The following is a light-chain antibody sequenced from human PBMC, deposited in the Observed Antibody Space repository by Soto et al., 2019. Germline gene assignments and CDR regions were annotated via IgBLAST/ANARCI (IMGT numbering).Light chain of an antibody. V-gene: IGLV2-14*01. CDR3: SSYTTVPSPQWV. J-gene: IGLJ3*02. Sequence: QSALTHPASVSGSPGQSITIPCSGRSSDLGGLNYVSWYQQHPGKVPKLIIYKVDNRPSGISDRFSASKSGNTASLTISGLQAEDEAHYYCSSYTTVPSPQWVFAGVTKVTVL. CDR1: SSDLGGLNY. CDR2: KVD.